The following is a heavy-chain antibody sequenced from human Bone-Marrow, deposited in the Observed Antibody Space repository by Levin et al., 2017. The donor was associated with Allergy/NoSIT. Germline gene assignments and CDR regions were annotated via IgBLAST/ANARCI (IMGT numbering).Heavy chain of an antibody. V-gene: IGHV4-38-2*02. D-gene: IGHD3-22*01. Sequence: SSETLSLTCTVSVYSISSTYYWGWIRQSPGKGLEWIGSIRQSGSTYYNPSLKSRVTISLDTSKNQFSLRLSSVTAADTAVYYCATPRRDFYYDSSGYYPFDYWGQGTLVTVSS. CDR1: VYSISSTYY. CDR2: IRQSGST. CDR3: ATPRRDFYYDSSGYYPFDY. J-gene: IGHJ4*02.